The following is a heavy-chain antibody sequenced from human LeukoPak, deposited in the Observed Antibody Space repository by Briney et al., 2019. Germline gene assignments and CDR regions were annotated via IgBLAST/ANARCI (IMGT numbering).Heavy chain of an antibody. J-gene: IGHJ6*02. CDR3: ARDGSSDSSTYGSGLNYYYYGMDV. D-gene: IGHD3-10*01. CDR1: GGSISSYY. Sequence: PSETLSLTCTVSGGSISSYYWSWIRQPPGKGLEWIGYIYYSGSTNYNPSLKSRVTISVDTSKNQFSLKLSSVTAADTAVYYCARDGSSDSSTYGSGLNYYYYGMDVWGQGTTVTVSS. V-gene: IGHV4-59*01. CDR2: IYYSGST.